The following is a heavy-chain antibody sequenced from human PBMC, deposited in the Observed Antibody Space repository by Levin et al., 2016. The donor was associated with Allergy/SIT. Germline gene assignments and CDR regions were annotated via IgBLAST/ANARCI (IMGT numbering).Heavy chain of an antibody. Sequence: GESLKISCAASGFTVSTYAMSWVRQAPGKGPEWVSTISGNDDNTDYADSVKGRFTTSRDISKNLSFLQLNSVRAEDTAIYYCVSGQYLDHLPFWGQGTLVIVSS. CDR1: GFTVSTYA. CDR2: ISGNDDNT. J-gene: IGHJ4*02. D-gene: IGHD1-1*01. CDR3: VSGQYLDHLPF. V-gene: IGHV3-23*01.